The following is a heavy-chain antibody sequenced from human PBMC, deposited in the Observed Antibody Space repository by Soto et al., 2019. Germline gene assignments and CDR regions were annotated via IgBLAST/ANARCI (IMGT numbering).Heavy chain of an antibody. CDR2: ISSSGSTI. D-gene: IGHD2-2*01. J-gene: IGHJ5*02. CDR1: GFTFSSYE. Sequence: GGSLRLSCAASGFTFSSYEMNWVRQAPGKGLEWVSYISSSGSTIYYADSVKGRFTIPRDNAKNSLYLQMNSLRAEDTAVYYCARDTYQLLFRWFDPWGQGTLVTVSS. V-gene: IGHV3-48*03. CDR3: ARDTYQLLFRWFDP.